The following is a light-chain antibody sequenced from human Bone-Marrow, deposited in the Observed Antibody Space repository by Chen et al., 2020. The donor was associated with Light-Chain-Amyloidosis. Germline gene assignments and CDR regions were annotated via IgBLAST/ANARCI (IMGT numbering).Light chain of an antibody. Sequence: QSILIQPPSASGTAGQWVTMSCSGTSSNIGKNHVYWHQQFPGMAPKLLIYVSDQRSSGVPDRFSASKSGISASLAINGLRSEDEADYYCAAWDDSLTGPVFGGGTKLTVL. CDR1: SSNIGKNH. CDR3: AAWDDSLTGPV. V-gene: IGLV1-47*01. CDR2: VSD. J-gene: IGLJ3*02.